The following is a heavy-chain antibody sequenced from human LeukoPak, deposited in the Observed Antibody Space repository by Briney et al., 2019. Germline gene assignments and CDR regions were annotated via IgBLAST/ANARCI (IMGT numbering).Heavy chain of an antibody. Sequence: ASVKVSCKASGGTFSSYAISWVRQAPGQGLEWMGGIIPIFGTANYAQKFQGRVTITADESTSTAYMELSSLRSEDTAVYYCARTEQWLLNRSFDYWGQGTLVTVSS. CDR2: IIPIFGTA. V-gene: IGHV1-69*01. D-gene: IGHD6-19*01. CDR3: ARTEQWLLNRSFDY. CDR1: GGTFSSYA. J-gene: IGHJ4*02.